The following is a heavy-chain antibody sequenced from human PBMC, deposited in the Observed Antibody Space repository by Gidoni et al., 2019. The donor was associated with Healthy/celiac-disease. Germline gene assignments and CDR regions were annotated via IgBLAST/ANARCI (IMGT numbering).Heavy chain of an antibody. V-gene: IGHV1-18*01. J-gene: IGHJ4*02. CDR3: ARSQIWYYYDSSGSEPFDY. CDR1: GYTFTSSG. D-gene: IGHD3-22*01. CDR2: ISAYNGNT. Sequence: QVQLVQSGAEVKKPGASVKVSCKASGYTFTSSGISWVRQAPGQGLEWMGWISAYNGNTNYAQKLQGRVTMTTDTSTSTAYMELRSLRSDDTAVYYCARSQIWYYYDSSGSEPFDYWGQGTLVTVSS.